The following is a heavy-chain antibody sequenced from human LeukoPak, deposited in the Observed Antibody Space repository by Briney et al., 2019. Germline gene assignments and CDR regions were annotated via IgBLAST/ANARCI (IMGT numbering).Heavy chain of an antibody. J-gene: IGHJ4*02. CDR3: ARALDTAIVL. V-gene: IGHV6-1*01. CDR2: TYYRSKWYN. CDR1: GDSVSSNSAT. Sequence: SQTLSLTCAISGDSVSSNSATWNWIGQSPSRGLEWLGRTYYRSKWYNDYSKSVERRITINPDTSKNQLSLQLNSVTPEDTAVYYCARALDTAIVLWGQGTLVTVSS. D-gene: IGHD5-18*01.